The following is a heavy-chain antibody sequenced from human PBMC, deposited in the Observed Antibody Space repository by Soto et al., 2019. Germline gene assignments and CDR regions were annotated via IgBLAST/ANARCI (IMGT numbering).Heavy chain of an antibody. Sequence: PGGSLRLSCAASGFTFSSYGMHWVRQAPGKGLEWVAVISYDGSNKYYADSVKGRFTISRDNSKNTLYLQMNSLRAEDTAVYYCATDSLHSGNNYWGQGXMVTVYS. CDR1: GFTFSSYG. V-gene: IGHV3-30*03. J-gene: IGHJ4*02. D-gene: IGHD4-4*01. CDR2: ISYDGSNK. CDR3: ATDSLHSGNNY.